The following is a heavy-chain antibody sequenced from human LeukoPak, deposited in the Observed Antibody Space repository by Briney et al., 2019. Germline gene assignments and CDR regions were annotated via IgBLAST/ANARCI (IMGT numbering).Heavy chain of an antibody. CDR1: GFTFSSYG. D-gene: IGHD2-2*02. CDR2: IRYDGGNK. V-gene: IGHV3-30*02. J-gene: IGHJ5*02. CDR3: VPYCSSTSCYTGP. Sequence: GGSLRLSCAASGFTFSSYGMHWVRQAPRKGLEWVAFIRYDGGNKYYADSVKGRFTISRDNSKNTLYLQMNSLRAEDTAVYYCVPYCSSTSCYTGPWGQGTLVTVSS.